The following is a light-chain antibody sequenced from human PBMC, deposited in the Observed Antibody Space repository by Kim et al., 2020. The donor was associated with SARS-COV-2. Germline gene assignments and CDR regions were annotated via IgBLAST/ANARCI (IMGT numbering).Light chain of an antibody. CDR1: QGISNY. CDR3: QKYNSAPRT. V-gene: IGKV1-27*01. Sequence: ASVGDRGTITCRASQGISNYLAWYQQKPGKVPKLLIYAASTLQSGVPSRFSGSGSGTDFTLTISSLQPEDVATYYCQKYNSAPRTFGQGTKVDIK. CDR2: AAS. J-gene: IGKJ1*01.